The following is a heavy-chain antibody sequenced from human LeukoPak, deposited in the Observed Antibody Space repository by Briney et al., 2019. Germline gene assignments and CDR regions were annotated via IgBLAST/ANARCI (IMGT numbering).Heavy chain of an antibody. CDR3: AKRSDSGRYLAIDY. V-gene: IGHV3-23*01. D-gene: IGHD1-26*01. CDR2: ISVSGGST. J-gene: IGHJ4*02. CDR1: GFTFSSYA. Sequence: GRSLRLSCAASGFTFSSYAMSWVRQAPGKGLEWVSAISVSGGSTYYAASVKGRFTISRDSSKNTLSLQMNSLRAEDTAVYYCAKRSDSGRYLAIDYWGQGTLVTVSS.